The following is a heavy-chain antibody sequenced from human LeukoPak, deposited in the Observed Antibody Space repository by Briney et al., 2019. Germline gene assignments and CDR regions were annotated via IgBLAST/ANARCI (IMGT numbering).Heavy chain of an antibody. CDR3: ATDFLLNSGSYYRGAFDI. V-gene: IGHV1-18*01. CDR1: GYTFTSYG. J-gene: IGHJ3*02. CDR2: ISAYNGNT. Sequence: GASVKVSCKASGYTFTSYGISWVRQAPGQGLEWMGWISAYNGNTNYAQKLQGRVTMTTDTSTSTAYMELRSLRSEDTAVYYCATDFLLNSGSYYRGAFDIWGQGTMVTVSS. D-gene: IGHD1-26*01.